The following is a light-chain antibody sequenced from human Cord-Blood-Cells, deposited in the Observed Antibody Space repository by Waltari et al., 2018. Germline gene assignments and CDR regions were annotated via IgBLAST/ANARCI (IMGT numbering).Light chain of an antibody. J-gene: IGLJ2*01. V-gene: IGLV2-14*01. CDR1: SSDVGGYNY. CDR2: DVS. CDR3: SSYTSSSTLV. Sequence: LTQPASVSGSPGQSLTISCTGTSSDVGGYNYVSWYQQHPGKAPKLMIYDVSNRPSGVSNRFSGSKSGNTASLTISGLQAEDEADYYCSSYTSSSTLVFGGGTKLTVL.